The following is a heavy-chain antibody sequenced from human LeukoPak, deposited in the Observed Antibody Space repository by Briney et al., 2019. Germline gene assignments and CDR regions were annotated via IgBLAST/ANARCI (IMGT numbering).Heavy chain of an antibody. CDR1: GFTFSSYW. V-gene: IGHV3-74*01. D-gene: IGHD7-27*01. CDR3: AKFSDLGLPHFDY. Sequence: GGSLRLSCAASGFTFSSYWMHWVRQAPGKGLVWVSRINSDGSSTSYADSVKGRFTISRDNSRNTLYLQINSLRAEDTAVYYCAKFSDLGLPHFDYWGQGTLVTVSS. J-gene: IGHJ4*02. CDR2: INSDGSST.